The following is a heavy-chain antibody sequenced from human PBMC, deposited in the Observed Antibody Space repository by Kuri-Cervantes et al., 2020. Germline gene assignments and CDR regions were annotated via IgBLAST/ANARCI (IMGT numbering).Heavy chain of an antibody. V-gene: IGHV3-7*01. Sequence: GGSLRLSCAASGFTFSSYWMSWVRQAPGKGLEWVANIKQDGSEKYYLDSVKGRFTISRDNAKNSLYLQMNSLRVEDTAVYYCARDRGYSGYGSDYWGQGTLVTVSP. J-gene: IGHJ4*02. CDR1: GFTFSSYW. CDR3: ARDRGYSGYGSDY. D-gene: IGHD5-12*01. CDR2: IKQDGSEK.